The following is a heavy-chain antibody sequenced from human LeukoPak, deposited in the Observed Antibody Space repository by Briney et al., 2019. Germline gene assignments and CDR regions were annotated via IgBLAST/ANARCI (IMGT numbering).Heavy chain of an antibody. CDR1: GGTFSSYA. D-gene: IGHD6-19*01. CDR2: ILPIFGTA. CDR3: ARERGVYSSGWYRYFDY. J-gene: IGHJ4*02. V-gene: IGHV1-69*13. Sequence: GASVKVSCKASGGTFSSYAISWVRQAPGQGLEWMGGILPIFGTANYAQKFQGRVTITADHSTSTAYMELSSLRSEDTAVYYCARERGVYSSGWYRYFDYWGQGTLVTVSS.